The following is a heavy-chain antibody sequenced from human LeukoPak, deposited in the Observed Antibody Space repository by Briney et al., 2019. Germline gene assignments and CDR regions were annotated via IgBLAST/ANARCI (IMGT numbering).Heavy chain of an antibody. CDR2: IYSGDRT. V-gene: IGHV3-66*01. CDR1: GFTVSTNY. J-gene: IGHJ4*02. CDR3: ARDVRKQGLWS. D-gene: IGHD3-10*01. Sequence: GESLRLSCAASGFTVSTNYMSWVRQAPGKGLEWVSIIYSGDRTDYADSLKGRFTISRVTSKNTLYPQMSSLRAEDTAVYYCARDVRKQGLWSWGQGTLVTVSS.